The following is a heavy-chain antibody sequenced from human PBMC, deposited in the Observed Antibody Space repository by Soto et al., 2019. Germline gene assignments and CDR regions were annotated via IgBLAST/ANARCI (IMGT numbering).Heavy chain of an antibody. V-gene: IGHV3-23*01. D-gene: IGHD5-18*01. CDR3: AKGARGYSPATMDV. J-gene: IGHJ6*02. CDR2: ISGSGGTT. Sequence: GGSLRLSSAASGFSFNIFAMNWVRQAPGQGLEWVSGISGSGGTTFYADSVKGRFTISRDNSESTLYLQMNSLRAEDTAVYYCAKGARGYSPATMDVWGQGTTVTVSS. CDR1: GFSFNIFA.